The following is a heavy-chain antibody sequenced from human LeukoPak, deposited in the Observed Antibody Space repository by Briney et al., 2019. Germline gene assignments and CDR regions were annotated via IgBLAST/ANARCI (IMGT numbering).Heavy chain of an antibody. Sequence: PWASVKVSCKVSGYTLTELSMHWVRQAPGKGLEWMGGFDPEDGETIYAQKFQGRVTMTEDTSTDTAYMELSSLRSEDTAVYYCATTTITIFGVVPGHDAFDIWGQGTMVTVSS. CDR3: ATTTITIFGVVPGHDAFDI. V-gene: IGHV1-24*01. D-gene: IGHD3-3*01. CDR1: GYTLTELS. J-gene: IGHJ3*02. CDR2: FDPEDGET.